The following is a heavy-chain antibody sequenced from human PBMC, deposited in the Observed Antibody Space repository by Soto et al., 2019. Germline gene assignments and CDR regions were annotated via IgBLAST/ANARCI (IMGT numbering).Heavy chain of an antibody. J-gene: IGHJ4*01. CDR1: GGYMNNYY. D-gene: IGHD6-13*01. V-gene: IGHV4-59*08. Sequence: SETLSLTYNVCGGYMNNYYWSWIRQPPGKGLEWIGYVYYNGNTNYSPSLKSRVTISVDTSKNQFSLKLSSVTAADTAVYYCARRGFSSSWYNDYWGHGALVTVSS. CDR3: ARRGFSSSWYNDY. CDR2: VYYNGNT.